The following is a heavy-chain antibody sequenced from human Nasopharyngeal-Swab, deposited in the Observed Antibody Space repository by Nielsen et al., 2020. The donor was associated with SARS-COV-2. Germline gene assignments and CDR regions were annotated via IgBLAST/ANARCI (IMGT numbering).Heavy chain of an antibody. CDR3: ARYGERITIFGVVIKEAFDI. Sequence: QAPGKGLEWIGSIYYSGSTYYNPSLKSRVTISVDTSKNQFSLKLSSVTAADTAVYYCARYGERITIFGVVIKEAFDIWGQGTMVTVSS. D-gene: IGHD3-3*01. CDR2: IYYSGST. J-gene: IGHJ3*02. V-gene: IGHV4-39*01.